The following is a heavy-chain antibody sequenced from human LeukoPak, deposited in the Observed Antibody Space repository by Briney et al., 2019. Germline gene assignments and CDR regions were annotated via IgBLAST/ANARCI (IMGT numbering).Heavy chain of an antibody. J-gene: IGHJ4*02. CDR1: GYTFTGYY. D-gene: IGHD3-16*01. Sequence: ASVKVSCKASGYTFTGYYMHWVRQAPGQGLEWMGWINPNSGDTKYSQKFQGRVTMTRDTSTSTAYMELSRLRSDDTAVYYCATQRGSYLWGTDFDYWGQGTLVTVSS. V-gene: IGHV1-2*02. CDR2: INPNSGDT. CDR3: ATQRGSYLWGTDFDY.